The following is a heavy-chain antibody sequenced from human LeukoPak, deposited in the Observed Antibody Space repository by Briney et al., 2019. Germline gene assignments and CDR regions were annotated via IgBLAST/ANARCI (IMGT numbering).Heavy chain of an antibody. J-gene: IGHJ6*03. CDR1: GGSFSGYY. Sequence: SETLSLTCAVYGGSFSGYYWSWIRQPPGKGLEWIGEINHSGSTNYNPSLKSRVTISVDTSKNQFSPKLSSVTAADTAVYYCAREPMVRGVIIHYYYMDVWGKGTTVTISS. CDR2: INHSGST. D-gene: IGHD3-10*01. V-gene: IGHV4-34*01. CDR3: AREPMVRGVIIHYYYMDV.